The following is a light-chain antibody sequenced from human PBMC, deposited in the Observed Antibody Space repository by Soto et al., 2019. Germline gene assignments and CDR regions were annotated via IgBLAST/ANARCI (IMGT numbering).Light chain of an antibody. Sequence: AIWMTQSPSLLSASTGDRVTIASRMSQGISSDLAWYQQNPGKAPELLIYAAATLQSGVPSRFSGSGSGTDFTLTISCLQSEDVANYYCQQYYSFPRTFGQGTKLEIK. J-gene: IGKJ2*01. CDR1: QGISSD. V-gene: IGKV1D-8*02. CDR2: AAA. CDR3: QQYYSFPRT.